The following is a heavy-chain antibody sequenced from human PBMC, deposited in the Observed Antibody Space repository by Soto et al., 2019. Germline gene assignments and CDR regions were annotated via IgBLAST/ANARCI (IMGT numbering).Heavy chain of an antibody. CDR3: ARFSGGSYNTYYFYYGMDV. CDR2: ISAYNGNT. D-gene: IGHD2-15*01. V-gene: IGHV1-18*04. J-gene: IGHJ6*02. Sequence: SVKVSCKASGYTFTSYGISWVRQAPGQGLDWMGWISAYNGNTKYAQDLQGRVTMTTDTSTSTAYMELRSLRSDDTAMYYCARFSGGSYNTYYFYYGMDVWGQGTTVTVSS. CDR1: GYTFTSYG.